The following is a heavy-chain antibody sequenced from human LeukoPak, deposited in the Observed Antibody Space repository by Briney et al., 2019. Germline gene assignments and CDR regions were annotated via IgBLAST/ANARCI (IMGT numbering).Heavy chain of an antibody. CDR2: VSGSGGST. CDR3: AKGYYGSGSYQYYYYGMDV. J-gene: IGHJ6*02. V-gene: IGHV3-23*01. D-gene: IGHD3-10*01. CDR1: GFTFSSYA. Sequence: PGGSLRLSCAASGFTFSSYAMSWVRQAPGKGLEWVSAVSGSGGSTYYADSVKGRFTISRDNSKNTLYLQMNSLRAEDTAVYYCAKGYYGSGSYQYYYYGMDVWGQGTTVTVSS.